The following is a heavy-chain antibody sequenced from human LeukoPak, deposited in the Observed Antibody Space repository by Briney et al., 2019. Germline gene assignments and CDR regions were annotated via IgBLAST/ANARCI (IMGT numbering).Heavy chain of an antibody. CDR1: GFTFSRYG. Sequence: GRSLRLSYAASGFTFSRYGMNWVRQAPGRGLEWLSYTSGSSGSTIYYAQSVRGRFTISRDDAKNTLYLQMNSLRADDTAVYFCARDKIQWLRYSYFDYWGQGVLVTVSS. J-gene: IGHJ4*02. V-gene: IGHV3-48*01. CDR2: TSGSSGSTI. CDR3: ARDKIQWLRYSYFDY. D-gene: IGHD5-12*01.